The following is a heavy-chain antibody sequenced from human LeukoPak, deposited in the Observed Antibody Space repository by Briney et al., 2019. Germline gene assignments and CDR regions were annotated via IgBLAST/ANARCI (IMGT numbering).Heavy chain of an antibody. V-gene: IGHV1-2*02. Sequence: ASVKVSCKASGYTFTGYYMHWVRQAPGQGLEWMGWINPNSGGTNYAQKFQGRVTMTRDTSISTAYMELRSLRSDDTAVYYCARDFRPYCSSTSCYTGDYWGQGTLVTVSS. CDR2: INPNSGGT. CDR1: GYTFTGYY. CDR3: ARDFRPYCSSTSCYTGDY. J-gene: IGHJ4*02. D-gene: IGHD2-2*02.